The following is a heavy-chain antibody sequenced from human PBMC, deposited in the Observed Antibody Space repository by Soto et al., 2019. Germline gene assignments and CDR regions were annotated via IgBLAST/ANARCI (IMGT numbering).Heavy chain of an antibody. CDR1: GYSFTSYW. Sequence: PGESLKISCKGSGYSFTSYWIGWVRQMPGKGLEWMGIIYPGDSDTRYSPSFQGQVTISADKSISTAYLQWSSLKASDTAMYYCARLSPSVSTHHWNRMDLWGQGTTVTVSS. V-gene: IGHV5-51*01. D-gene: IGHD4-17*01. J-gene: IGHJ6*02. CDR3: ARLSPSVSTHHWNRMDL. CDR2: IYPGDSDT.